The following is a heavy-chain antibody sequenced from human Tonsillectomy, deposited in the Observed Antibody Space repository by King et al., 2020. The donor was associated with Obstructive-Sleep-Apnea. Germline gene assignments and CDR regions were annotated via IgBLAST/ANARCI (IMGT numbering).Heavy chain of an antibody. D-gene: IGHD1-26*01. CDR3: AREGGTSGNY. V-gene: IGHV4-59*12. CDR1: GGSIINSF. J-gene: IGHJ4*02. Sequence: QLQESGPGLVKPSETLSLSCRVSGGSIINSFWSWIRQPPGEGLVWIGYIYYNGSAPHNPSLKSRVSMSVDTSKNQFSLELRSVTAADTAVYYCAREGGTSGNYWGQGTLVTVSS. CDR2: IYYNGSA.